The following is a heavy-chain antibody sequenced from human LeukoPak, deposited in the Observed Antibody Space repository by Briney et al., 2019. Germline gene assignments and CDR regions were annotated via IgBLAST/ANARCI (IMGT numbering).Heavy chain of an antibody. J-gene: IGHJ1*01. Sequence: GGSLRLSCAASGFTFSSYWMSWVRQGPGKGLEWVSGILWNGVNTAYVDSGKGRFTISRDDAKNSLFLQMNSLRVEDTALYYCVKSSRGGYYPDHWGQGTLVTVSS. D-gene: IGHD3-10*01. CDR1: GFTFSSYW. CDR2: ILWNGVNT. V-gene: IGHV3-20*04. CDR3: VKSSRGGYYPDH.